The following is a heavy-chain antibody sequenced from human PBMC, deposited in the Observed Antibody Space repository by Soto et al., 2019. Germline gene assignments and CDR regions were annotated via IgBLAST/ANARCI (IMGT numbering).Heavy chain of an antibody. Sequence: PGGSLRLSCAASGFTFSSYWMHWVRQAPGKGLVWVSRINSDGSSTSYADSVKGRFTISRDNAKNTLYLQMNSLRAEDTAVYYCASRVYDILTGYYSGSYGMDVWGQGTTVTVSS. J-gene: IGHJ6*02. CDR2: INSDGSST. CDR1: GFTFSSYW. V-gene: IGHV3-74*01. CDR3: ASRVYDILTGYYSGSYGMDV. D-gene: IGHD3-9*01.